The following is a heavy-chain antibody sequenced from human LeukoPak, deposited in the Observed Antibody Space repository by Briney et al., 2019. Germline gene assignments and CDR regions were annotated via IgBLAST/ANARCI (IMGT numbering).Heavy chain of an antibody. CDR3: VGWGLSETYVISDY. D-gene: IGHD3-10*01. V-gene: IGHV4-39*07. CDR1: GGSISSSSYY. Sequence: SETLSLTCTVSGGSISSSSYYWTWIRQPPGKGLEWIGEINHTGSTKYNPSLKSRVTISVDTSKNQFSLRLSSVTAADTAVYYCVGWGLSETYVISDYWGQGTLVTVSS. J-gene: IGHJ4*02. CDR2: INHTGST.